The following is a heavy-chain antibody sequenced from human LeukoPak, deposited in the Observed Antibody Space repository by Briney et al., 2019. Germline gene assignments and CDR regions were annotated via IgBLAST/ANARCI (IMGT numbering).Heavy chain of an antibody. CDR3: AKDPRYYYYMDV. V-gene: IGHV3-23*01. Sequence: GGSLRLSCAVSGFTFSSYAMSWVRQAPGKGLEWVSSISPTGGGTYYSDSVKGRFTISRDNSKNTLYLHMNSLRADDTAVYYCAKDPRYYYYMDVWGKGTTVTVSS. J-gene: IGHJ6*03. CDR1: GFTFSSYA. CDR2: ISPTGGGT.